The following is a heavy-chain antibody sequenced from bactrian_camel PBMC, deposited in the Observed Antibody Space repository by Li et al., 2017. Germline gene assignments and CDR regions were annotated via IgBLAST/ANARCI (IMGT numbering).Heavy chain of an antibody. Sequence: VQLVESGGGSVQAGGSLRLVCAPSELFYYSICMAWIRQAPGKEREGVAAIDSDGNISVTDSLKGRFSISKDNARNWLDLQMDSLEPGDTARYYCAADRRRHGPPSLRPGDYSVWGQGTQVTVS. CDR1: ELFYYSIC. CDR3: AADRRRHGPPSLRPGDYSV. CDR2: IDSDGNI. J-gene: IGHJ4*01. V-gene: IGHV3S53*01. D-gene: IGHD2*01.